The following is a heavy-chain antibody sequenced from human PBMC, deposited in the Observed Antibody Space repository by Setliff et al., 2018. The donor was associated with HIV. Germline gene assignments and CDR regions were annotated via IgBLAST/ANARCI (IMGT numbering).Heavy chain of an antibody. D-gene: IGHD4-17*01. CDR3: ARRIYGNNPYFDY. CDR1: GYSISSGYY. V-gene: IGHV4-38-2*01. CDR2: VYFRGST. J-gene: IGHJ4*02. Sequence: KASETLSLTCAVSGYSISSGYYWDWIRQPPGKGLEWIGSVYFRGSTYYNPSLESRVAISVDTSKNQLSLKLSSVTAADTAIYYCARRIYGNNPYFDYWSQGTLVTVSS.